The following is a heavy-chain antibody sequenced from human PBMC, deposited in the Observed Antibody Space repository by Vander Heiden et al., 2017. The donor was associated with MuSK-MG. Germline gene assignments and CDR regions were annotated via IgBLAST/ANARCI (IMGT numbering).Heavy chain of an antibody. CDR2: IYHSGST. Sequence: QVQLQESGPGLVKPSETLSLTCAVSGYSISSGYYWGWIRQPPGKGLEWIGSIYHSGSTYYNPALKSRVTISVDTSKNQFSLKLSSVTAADTAVYYFARQGGSYFGAFDIWGQGTMVTVSS. J-gene: IGHJ3*02. D-gene: IGHD1-26*01. V-gene: IGHV4-38-2*01. CDR1: GYSISSGYY. CDR3: ARQGGSYFGAFDI.